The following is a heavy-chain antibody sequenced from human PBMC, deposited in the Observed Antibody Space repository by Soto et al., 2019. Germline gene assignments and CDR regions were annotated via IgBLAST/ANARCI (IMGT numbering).Heavy chain of an antibody. CDR1: GGSISSGDYY. D-gene: IGHD7-27*01. J-gene: IGHJ4*02. CDR3: ARRWGTYFDF. V-gene: IGHV4-30-4*01. Sequence: PSETLSLTCNVSGGSISSGDYYWSWIRQPPGKGLEWIGYIYFSESTSYNPSLKSRVTISGDKSKNQFSLRLTSVTAADTAVYYCARRWGTYFDFWGQGTLVTVSS. CDR2: IYFSEST.